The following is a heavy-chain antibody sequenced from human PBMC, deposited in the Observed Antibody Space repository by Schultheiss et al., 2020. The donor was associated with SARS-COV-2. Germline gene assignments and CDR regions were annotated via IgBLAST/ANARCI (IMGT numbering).Heavy chain of an antibody. CDR3: AVNFFDGDEY. D-gene: IGHD2-21*01. CDR2: INHTGRT. Sequence: SQTLSLTCTVSGGSISSSPYYWSWIRQTPGKGLEWIGEINHTGRTSYNPSLKSRLTISADTSKIHFSLEVSSATAADTAVYYCAVNFFDGDEYWGQGTLVTVSS. CDR1: GGSISSSPYY. V-gene: IGHV4-39*02. J-gene: IGHJ4*02.